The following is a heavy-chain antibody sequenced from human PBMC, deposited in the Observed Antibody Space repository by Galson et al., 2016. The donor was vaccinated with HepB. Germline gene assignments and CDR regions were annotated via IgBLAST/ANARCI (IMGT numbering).Heavy chain of an antibody. Sequence: SLRLSCAASGFAFSDYYMNWIRQPPGKGLEWVSYISTGGTYTSYADSVNGRFTISRDNAKNLLYLQMDSLRAEDTALYYCARARAGGYESYDYWGQGTLVPVS. V-gene: IGHV3-11*03. CDR1: GFAFSDYY. CDR3: ARARAGGYESYDY. CDR2: ISTGGTYT. D-gene: IGHD5-12*01. J-gene: IGHJ4*02.